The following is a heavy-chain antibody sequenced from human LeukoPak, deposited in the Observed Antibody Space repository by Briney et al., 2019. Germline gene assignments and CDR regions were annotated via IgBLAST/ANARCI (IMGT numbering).Heavy chain of an antibody. CDR1: GFTFSSYD. V-gene: IGHV3-13*01. Sequence: GGSLRLSCAASGFTFSSYDMHWVRQATGKRVEWVSTIGTAGDTYYLDSVKGRFTISRENAKNSLYLQMNSLTAGDTAVYYCARGGDFGYSYGGYYYMDVWGKGTTVTVSS. CDR2: IGTAGDT. J-gene: IGHJ6*03. CDR3: ARGGDFGYSYGGYYYMDV. D-gene: IGHD5-18*01.